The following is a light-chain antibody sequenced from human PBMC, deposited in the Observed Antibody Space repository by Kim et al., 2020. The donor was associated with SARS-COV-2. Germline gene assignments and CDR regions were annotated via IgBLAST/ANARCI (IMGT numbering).Light chain of an antibody. J-gene: IGLJ3*02. V-gene: IGLV3-21*04. Sequence: SVAPGKTATITCGGDNIGTKGVHWCQQKPGQAPVLVIYYDSDRPSGIPERFSGSKSGNTATLTIDRVEAGDEADYFCQVWDVGHFVFGGGTQLTVL. CDR3: QVWDVGHFV. CDR2: YDS. CDR1: NIGTKG.